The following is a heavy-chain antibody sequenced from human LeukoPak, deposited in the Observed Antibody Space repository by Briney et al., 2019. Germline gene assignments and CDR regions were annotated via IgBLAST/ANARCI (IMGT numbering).Heavy chain of an antibody. CDR1: GFTFTSYS. J-gene: IGHJ6*02. V-gene: IGHV3-21*01. CDR2: ISSSSSYI. CDR3: ARGAGRVGMDV. Sequence: GGSLRLSCAASGFTFTSYSMNWVRRAPGKGLEWVSSISSSSSYIYYADSVKGRFTISRDNAKNSLYLQMNSLRAEDTAVYYCARGAGRVGMDVWGQGTTVTVSS.